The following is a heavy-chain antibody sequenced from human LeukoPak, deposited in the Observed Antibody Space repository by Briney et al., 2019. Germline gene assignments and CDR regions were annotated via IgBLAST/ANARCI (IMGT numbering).Heavy chain of an antibody. V-gene: IGHV1-69*05. CDR2: IIPIFGTA. CDR1: AGTFSSYA. J-gene: IGHJ3*02. Sequence: SVKVSCKASAGTFSSYAISWVRQAPGQGLEWMGRIIPIFGTANYAQKFQGRVTITTDESTSTAYMELSSLRSEDTAVYYCARVIWDSGSYHDAFDIWGQGTMVTVS. D-gene: IGHD1-26*01. CDR3: ARVIWDSGSYHDAFDI.